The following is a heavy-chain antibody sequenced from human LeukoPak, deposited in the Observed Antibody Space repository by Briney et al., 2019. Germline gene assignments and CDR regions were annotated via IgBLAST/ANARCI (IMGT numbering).Heavy chain of an antibody. D-gene: IGHD3-22*01. CDR2: INHSGST. V-gene: IGHV4-34*01. CDR3: AREDDSSGSRLYYYGMDV. CDR1: GFTFSKAW. J-gene: IGHJ6*02. Sequence: GSLRLSCAASGFTFSKAWMNWVRQPPGKGLEWIGEINHSGSTNYNPSLKSRVTISVDTSKNQFSLKLSSVTAADTAVYYCAREDDSSGSRLYYYGMDVWGQGTTVTVSS.